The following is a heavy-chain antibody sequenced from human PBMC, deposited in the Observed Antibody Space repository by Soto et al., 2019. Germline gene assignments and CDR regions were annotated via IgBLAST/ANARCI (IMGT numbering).Heavy chain of an antibody. CDR3: ARGVFPPSAGEGKRYTNNFYYMDV. D-gene: IGHD3-16*01. CDR2: IIPILGIA. V-gene: IGHV1-69*10. Sequence: ASVKVSCNASGGTFSSYAISWVRQAPGQGLEWMGGIIPILGIANYAQKFQGRVTITADKSTGTAYMELSSLRSEDTAVYYCARGVFPPSAGEGKRYTNNFYYMDVWGKGTTVTVSS. J-gene: IGHJ6*03. CDR1: GGTFSSYA.